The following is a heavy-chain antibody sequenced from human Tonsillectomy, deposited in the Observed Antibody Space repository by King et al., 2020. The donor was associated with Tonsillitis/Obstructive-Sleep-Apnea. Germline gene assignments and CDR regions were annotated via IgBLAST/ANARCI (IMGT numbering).Heavy chain of an antibody. D-gene: IGHD6-25*01. CDR2: INHSGST. CDR1: GGSFSGYY. Sequence: VQLQQWGAGLLKPSETLSLTCAVYGGSFSGYYWSWIRQPPGKGLEWMGEINHSGSTNYNPSLKRRVTISVDTSKNQFSLKLSSVTAADTAVYYCAYSAADMDVWGKGTTVTVSS. J-gene: IGHJ6*03. V-gene: IGHV4-34*01. CDR3: AYSAADMDV.